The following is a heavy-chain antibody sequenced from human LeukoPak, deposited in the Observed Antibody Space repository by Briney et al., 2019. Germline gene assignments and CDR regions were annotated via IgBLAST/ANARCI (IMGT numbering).Heavy chain of an antibody. D-gene: IGHD4-11*01. CDR2: INGGASAT. V-gene: IGHV3-23*01. Sequence: GGSLRLSSAASGFTISTYAMSCVRQAPGKGLEWVSVINGGASATYYADSVKGRFTISRDNSKNTVYLQMNSLRAEDTAVYYCAKPPNDYSDYPFDDWGQGTLVTVSS. J-gene: IGHJ4*02. CDR3: AKPPNDYSDYPFDD. CDR1: GFTISTYA.